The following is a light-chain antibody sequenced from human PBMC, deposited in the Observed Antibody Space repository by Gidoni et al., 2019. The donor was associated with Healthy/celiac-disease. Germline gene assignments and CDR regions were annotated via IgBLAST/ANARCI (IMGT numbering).Light chain of an antibody. V-gene: IGKV1-9*01. Sequence: DIQLTQSPSFLSASVGDRVTITCWASQGISSYLPWYQQKPGKAPKLLIYAASTLQSGVPSRFSGSGSGTEFTLTISSLQPEDFATYYCQQLNSYPPLTFXGXTKVEIK. CDR2: AAS. J-gene: IGKJ4*01. CDR1: QGISSY. CDR3: QQLNSYPPLT.